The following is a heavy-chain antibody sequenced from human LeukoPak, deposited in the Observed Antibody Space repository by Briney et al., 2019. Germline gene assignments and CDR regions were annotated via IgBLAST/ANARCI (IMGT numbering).Heavy chain of an antibody. CDR1: GYTFTSYG. CDR2: ISAYNGNT. J-gene: IGHJ4*02. V-gene: IGHV1-18*01. Sequence: ASVKVSCKASGYTFTSYGISWVRQAPGQGLEWVGWISAYNGNTNYAQKLQGRVTMTTDTSTSTAYMELRSLRSDDTAVYYCARASYDSSGYYFDYWGQGTLVTVSS. CDR3: ARASYDSSGYYFDY. D-gene: IGHD3-22*01.